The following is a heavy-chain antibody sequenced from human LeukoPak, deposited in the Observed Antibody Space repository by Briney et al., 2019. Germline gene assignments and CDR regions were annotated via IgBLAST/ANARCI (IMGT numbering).Heavy chain of an antibody. V-gene: IGHV1-69*01. CDR2: IIPIFGTA. J-gene: IGHJ6*03. CDR1: GGTFSSYA. D-gene: IGHD3-3*01. CDR3: ATENYDFWSGYGTYYMDV. Sequence: SVKVSCKASGGTFSSYAISWVRQAPGQGVEWMGGIIPIFGTANYAQKFQGRVTITADESTSTAYMELSSLRSEDTAVYYCATENYDFWSGYGTYYMDVWGKGTTVTVSS.